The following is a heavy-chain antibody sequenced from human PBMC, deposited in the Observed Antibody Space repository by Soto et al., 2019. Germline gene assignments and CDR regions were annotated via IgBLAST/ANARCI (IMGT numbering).Heavy chain of an antibody. Sequence: GGSLRLSCAASGFTFDDYAMHWVRQAPGKGLEWVSGISWNSGSIGYADSVKGRFTISRDNAKNSLYLQMNSLRAEDTALYYCAKDLSTWSGPDAFDIWGQGTMVTVSS. CDR2: ISWNSGSI. CDR3: AKDLSTWSGPDAFDI. V-gene: IGHV3-9*01. J-gene: IGHJ3*02. CDR1: GFTFDDYA. D-gene: IGHD3-3*01.